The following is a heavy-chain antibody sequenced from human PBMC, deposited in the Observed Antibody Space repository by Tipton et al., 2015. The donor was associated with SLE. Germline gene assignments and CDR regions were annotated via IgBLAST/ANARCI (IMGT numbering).Heavy chain of an antibody. CDR1: GGSISSSSYY. CDR3: ARDTDFDY. CDR2: IYYSGST. J-gene: IGHJ4*02. D-gene: IGHD2-8*02. V-gene: IGHV4-39*07. Sequence: TLSLTCTVSGGSISSSSYYWGWIRQPPGKGLEWIGGIYYSGSTYYNPSLKSRVTISVDTSKNQFSLKLSSVTAADTAVYYCARDTDFDYWGQGTLVTVSS.